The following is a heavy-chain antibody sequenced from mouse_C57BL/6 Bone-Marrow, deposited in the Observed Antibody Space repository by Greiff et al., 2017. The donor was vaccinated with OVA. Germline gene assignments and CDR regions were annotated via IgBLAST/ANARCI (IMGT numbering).Heavy chain of an antibody. V-gene: IGHV1-74*01. CDR2: IHPSDSDT. D-gene: IGHD2-3*01. Sequence: QQRPGQGLEWIGRIHPSDSDTNYNQKFKGKATLTVDKSSSTAYMQLSSLTSEDSAVYYCAIDRDGYYSYYAMDYWGQGTSVTVSS. CDR3: AIDRDGYYSYYAMDY. J-gene: IGHJ4*01.